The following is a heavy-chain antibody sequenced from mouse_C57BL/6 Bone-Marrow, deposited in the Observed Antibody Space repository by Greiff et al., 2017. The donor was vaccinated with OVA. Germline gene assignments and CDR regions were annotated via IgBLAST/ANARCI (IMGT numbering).Heavy chain of an antibody. D-gene: IGHD1-1*01. Sequence: KQSGAELVRPGASVTLSCKASGYTFTDYEMHWVKQTPVHGLEWIGAIDPETGGTAYNQKFKGKAILTADKSSSTAYMELRSLTSEDSAVYYCTSPVVANFDYWGQGTTLTVSS. J-gene: IGHJ2*01. V-gene: IGHV1-15*01. CDR2: IDPETGGT. CDR1: GYTFTDYE. CDR3: TSPVVANFDY.